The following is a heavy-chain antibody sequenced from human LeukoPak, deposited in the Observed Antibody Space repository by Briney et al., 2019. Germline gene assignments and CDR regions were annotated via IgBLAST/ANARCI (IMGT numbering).Heavy chain of an antibody. V-gene: IGHV4-59*08. CDR3: ARAGVVPAAYRIFYYYYYMDV. D-gene: IGHD2-2*01. CDR1: GDSISSNY. Sequence: SETLSLTCTVSGDSISSNYWNWIRQPPGKGLEWIGSIYYSGSANYNPSLKSRVTISVDTSKNQFSLKQSSVTAADTAVYYCARAGVVPAAYRIFYYYYYMDVWGKGTTVTVSS. CDR2: IYYSGSA. J-gene: IGHJ6*03.